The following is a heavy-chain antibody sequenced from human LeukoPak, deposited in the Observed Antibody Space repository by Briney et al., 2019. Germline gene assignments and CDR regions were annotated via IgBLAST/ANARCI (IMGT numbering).Heavy chain of an antibody. J-gene: IGHJ3*02. D-gene: IGHD1-26*01. CDR1: GYTYTSCG. Sequence: GASVKVSCKASGYTYTSCGISWVRQAPGQGLEWMGWISAYNSNTNYAQKLQGRVTMTTDTSTSTAYMELRSLRSDDTAVYYCARDSVVGATTRAFDIWGQGTMVTVSS. CDR3: ARDSVVGATTRAFDI. V-gene: IGHV1-18*01. CDR2: ISAYNSNT.